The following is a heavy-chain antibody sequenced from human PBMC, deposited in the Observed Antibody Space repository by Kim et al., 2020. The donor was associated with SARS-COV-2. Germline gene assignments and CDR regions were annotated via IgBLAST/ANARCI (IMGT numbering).Heavy chain of an antibody. J-gene: IGHJ5*02. Sequence: SQTLSLTCAISGDSVSVNIAACNWIRHSPTGGIEWRVRTSYRSKRYNDYAESVKSRMTIHPATSSNRCCPQLPSVTPQDTAIYDCAREEGCIIAPWGQGT. D-gene: IGHD2-8*01. CDR1: GDSVSVNIAA. CDR2: TSYRSKRYN. V-gene: IGHV6-1*01. CDR3: AREEGCIIAP.